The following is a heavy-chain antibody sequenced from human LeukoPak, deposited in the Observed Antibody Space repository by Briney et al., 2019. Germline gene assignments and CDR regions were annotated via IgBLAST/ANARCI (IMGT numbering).Heavy chain of an antibody. J-gene: IGHJ4*02. CDR1: GFTLSSYW. V-gene: IGHV3-7*01. CDR2: IKRDGSEK. D-gene: IGHD2-15*01. Sequence: GGSLRLSCAASGFTLSSYWMSWVRQAPGKGLEWVANIKRDGSEKYYVDSVKGRFTISRGNAKNSLNLQMNSLRAEDTAVFYCAREMSGGSCFDYWGQGTLVTVSS. CDR3: AREMSGGSCFDY.